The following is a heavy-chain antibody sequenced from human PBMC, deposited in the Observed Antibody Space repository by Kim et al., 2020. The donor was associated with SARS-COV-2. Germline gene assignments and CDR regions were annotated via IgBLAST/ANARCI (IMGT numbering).Heavy chain of an antibody. CDR3: ARMRRYDKYWFDP. J-gene: IGHJ5*02. V-gene: IGHV1-69*13. CDR1: GGTFSSYA. CDR2: IIPIFGTA. Sequence: SVKVSCKASGGTFSSYAISWVRQAPGQGLEWMGGIIPIFGTANYAQKFHGRVTITADESTSTAYMELSSLRSEDTAVYYCARMRRYDKYWFDPWGQGTLVTVSS. D-gene: IGHD3-9*01.